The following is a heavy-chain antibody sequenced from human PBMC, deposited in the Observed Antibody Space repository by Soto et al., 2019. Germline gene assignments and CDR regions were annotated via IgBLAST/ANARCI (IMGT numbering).Heavy chain of an antibody. CDR2: INAGNGNT. CDR3: ARVDRGYCSSTSCFYYYYYGMDV. V-gene: IGHV1-3*01. Sequence: ASVKVSCKASGYTFTSYAMHWVRQAPGQRLEWMGWINAGNGNTKYSQKFQGRVTITRDTSASTAYMELSSLRSEDTAVYYCARVDRGYCSSTSCFYYYYYGMDVWGQGTTVTVSS. J-gene: IGHJ6*02. CDR1: GYTFTSYA. D-gene: IGHD2-2*01.